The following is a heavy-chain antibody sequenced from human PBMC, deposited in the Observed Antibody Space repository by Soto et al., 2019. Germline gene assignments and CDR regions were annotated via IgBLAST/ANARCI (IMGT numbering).Heavy chain of an antibody. CDR2: IYYSGST. J-gene: IGHJ4*02. CDR3: ARKYDGGGNYSPYFAY. Sequence: PGKGLEWIGTIYYSGSTYYNPSLKSRVTISVDTSKNQFSLKLTSVTAEDTAVYYCARKYDGGGNYSPYFAYWGQGVPVPVSS. V-gene: IGHV4-39*01. D-gene: IGHD3-22*01.